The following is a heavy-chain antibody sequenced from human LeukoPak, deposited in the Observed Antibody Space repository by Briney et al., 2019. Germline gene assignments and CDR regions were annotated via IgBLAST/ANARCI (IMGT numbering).Heavy chain of an antibody. J-gene: IGHJ4*02. V-gene: IGHV3-30*18. CDR3: AKDLIAVAGIDY. CDR1: GFTFSSYG. Sequence: PGGSLRLSCAASGFTFSSYGMHWVRQAPGKGLEWVAVISYDGSNKYYADSVKGRFTISRENSKHTLYLQMNSPKPEDTALYYCAKDLIAVAGIDYWGQGTLVTVSS. CDR2: ISYDGSNK. D-gene: IGHD6-19*01.